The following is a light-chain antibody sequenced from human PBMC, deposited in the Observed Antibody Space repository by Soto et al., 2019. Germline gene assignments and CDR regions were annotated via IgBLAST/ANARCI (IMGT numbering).Light chain of an antibody. V-gene: IGKV3-20*01. J-gene: IGKJ2*01. CDR3: QQYDISPRT. Sequence: EIVLTQSPGTLSLSPGERAILSCRASQSVISSYLAWYQQKPGQAPRLLIYGASRRATGISDRFSGSGSGTDFTLTISRLEPEDFAVYICQQYDISPRTFGQGTKLEIK. CDR2: GAS. CDR1: QSVISSY.